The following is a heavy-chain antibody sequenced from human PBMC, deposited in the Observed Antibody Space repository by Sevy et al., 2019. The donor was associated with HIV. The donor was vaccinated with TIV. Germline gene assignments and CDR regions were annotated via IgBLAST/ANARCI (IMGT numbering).Heavy chain of an antibody. V-gene: IGHV3-11*06. J-gene: IGHJ4*02. CDR1: GFTFSDYY. CDR2: INNSSRFI. Sequence: GGYLRLSCAASGFTFSDYYMSWIRQAPGKGPEWVSYINNSSRFIKYVDSVKGRFTISRDNAKNSLYLQMNSLRAGDTAVYYCARGKVLFDYWGQGTLVTVSS. CDR3: ARGKVLFDY.